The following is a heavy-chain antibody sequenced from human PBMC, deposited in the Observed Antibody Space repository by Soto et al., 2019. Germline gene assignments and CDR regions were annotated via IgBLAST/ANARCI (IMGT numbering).Heavy chain of an antibody. CDR1: GGTFSSYT. V-gene: IGHV1-69*02. CDR3: ARAREGYCSGGSCYSLGYYYMDV. CDR2: IIPILGIA. D-gene: IGHD2-15*01. Sequence: RASVKVSCKASGGTFSSYTISWVRQAPGQGLEWMGRIIPILGIANYAQKFQGRVTITADKSTSTAYMELSSLRSEDTAVYYCARAREGYCSGGSCYSLGYYYMDVWGKGTTVTVSS. J-gene: IGHJ6*03.